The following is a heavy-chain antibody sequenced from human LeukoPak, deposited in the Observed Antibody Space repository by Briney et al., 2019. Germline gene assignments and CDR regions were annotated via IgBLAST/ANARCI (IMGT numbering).Heavy chain of an antibody. CDR3: AKLSYYDSSGYEV. CDR2: ISYDGSNK. V-gene: IGHV3-30*18. Sequence: GRSLRLSCAASGFTFSSYGMHWVRQAPGKGLEWVAVISYDGSNKYYADSVKGRFTISRDNSKNTLYLQMNSLRAEDTAVYYCAKLSYYDSSGYEVWGQGTLVTVSS. D-gene: IGHD3-22*01. J-gene: IGHJ4*02. CDR1: GFTFSSYG.